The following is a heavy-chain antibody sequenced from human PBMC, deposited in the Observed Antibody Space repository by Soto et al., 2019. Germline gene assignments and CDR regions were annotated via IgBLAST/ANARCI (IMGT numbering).Heavy chain of an antibody. CDR3: ARAESSSSEGFDY. CDR1: GGSISSYY. J-gene: IGHJ4*02. Sequence: PSETLSLTCTVSGGSISSYYWSWIRQPPGKGLEWIGHINYRGRTNYSPSLKSRVNISLDTSKNQFSLMLSSLTAADTAIYYCARAESSSSEGFDYWGRGTLVTVSS. CDR2: INYRGRT. V-gene: IGHV4-59*01. D-gene: IGHD6-6*01.